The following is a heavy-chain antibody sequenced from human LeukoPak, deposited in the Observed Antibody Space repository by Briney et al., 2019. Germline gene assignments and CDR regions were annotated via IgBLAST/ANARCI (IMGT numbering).Heavy chain of an antibody. CDR1: GFTFSTYSMD. CDR2: IFSNDEK. J-gene: IGHJ6*02. CDR3: GRIRREVGLSRGVYGMDV. V-gene: IGHV2-26*01. Sequence: LRLSCAASGFTFSTYSMDWIRQPPGKALEWLAHIFSNDEKSYRTSLRSRLTISKDTSKSQVILTMTNMGPVDTATYYCGRIRREVGLSRGVYGMDVWGQGTTVTVSS. D-gene: IGHD2-8*01.